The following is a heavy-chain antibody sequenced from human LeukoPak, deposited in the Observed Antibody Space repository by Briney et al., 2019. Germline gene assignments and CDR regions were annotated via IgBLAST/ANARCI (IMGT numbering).Heavy chain of an antibody. D-gene: IGHD6-13*01. CDR2: IYSGGST. Sequence: GGSLRLSCAASGFTVSSNYMSWVRQAPGKGLEWVTVIYSGGSTYYADSVKGRFTISRDNSKNTLYLQMNSLRAEDTAVYYCASANSSSWPHEYDYWGQGTLVTVSS. V-gene: IGHV3-53*01. CDR3: ASANSSSWPHEYDY. CDR1: GFTVSSNY. J-gene: IGHJ4*02.